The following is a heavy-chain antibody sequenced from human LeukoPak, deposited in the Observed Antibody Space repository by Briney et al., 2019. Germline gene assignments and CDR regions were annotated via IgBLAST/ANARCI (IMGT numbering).Heavy chain of an antibody. D-gene: IGHD3-10*01. J-gene: IGHJ6*03. V-gene: IGHV3-48*03. Sequence: GSLRLSCAASGFTFSSYEMNWVRQAPGKGLEWVSYISSSGSTIYYADSVKGRFTISRDNAKNSLYLQMNSLRAEDTAVYYCALPHYYDSEGASDMDVWGKGTTVTISS. CDR3: ALPHYYDSEGASDMDV. CDR2: ISSSGSTI. CDR1: GFTFSSYE.